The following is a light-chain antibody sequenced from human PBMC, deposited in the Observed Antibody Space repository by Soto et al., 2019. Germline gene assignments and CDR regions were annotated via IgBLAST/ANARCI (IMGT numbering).Light chain of an antibody. CDR3: RQSYSTPPYT. J-gene: IGKJ2*01. V-gene: IGKV1-39*01. CDR2: AAS. CDR1: QSISSY. Sequence: DIQMTQSPSSLSASVGDRVTITCRASQSISSYLNWYQQKPGKAPKLLIYAASSLQSGVPSRFSGSGSGTDFTLTISSLQPEDFANYYCRQSYSTPPYTFGQGTKVDIK.